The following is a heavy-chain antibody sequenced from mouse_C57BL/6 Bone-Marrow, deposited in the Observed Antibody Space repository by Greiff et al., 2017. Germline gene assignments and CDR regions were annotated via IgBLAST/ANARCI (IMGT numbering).Heavy chain of an antibody. J-gene: IGHJ2*01. CDR2: IDPEDGDT. Sequence: EVKLMESGAELVKPGASVKLSCTASGFNIKDYYMHWVKQRTEQGLEWIGRIDPEDGDTKYAPKFQGKATITADTSSNTAYLQLSSLTSEDTAVYYCASYDGYPIFDYWGQGTTLTVSS. D-gene: IGHD2-3*01. V-gene: IGHV14-2*01. CDR3: ASYDGYPIFDY. CDR1: GFNIKDYY.